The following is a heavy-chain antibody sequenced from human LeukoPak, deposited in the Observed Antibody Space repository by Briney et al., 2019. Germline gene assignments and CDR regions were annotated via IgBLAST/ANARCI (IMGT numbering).Heavy chain of an antibody. CDR2: IYSGGST. CDR1: GFTVSSNY. D-gene: IGHD2-15*01. J-gene: IGHJ6*02. Sequence: PGGSLRLSCAASGFTVSSNYMIWVRQAPGERLEGVSVIYSGGSTYYADSVKGRFTICRDNAKNTLYLQMNSLRAEDTAVYYCARDRARRYCSGGSCYSGYYGMDVWGQGTTVTVSS. CDR3: ARDRARRYCSGGSCYSGYYGMDV. V-gene: IGHV3-66*01.